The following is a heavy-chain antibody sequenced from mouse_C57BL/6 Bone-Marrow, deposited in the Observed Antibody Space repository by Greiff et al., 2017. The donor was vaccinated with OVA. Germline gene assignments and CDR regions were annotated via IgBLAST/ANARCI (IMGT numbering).Heavy chain of an antibody. V-gene: IGHV1-63*01. Sequence: VKLVESGAELVRPGTSVKMSCKASGYTFTNYWIGWAKQRPGHGLEWIGDIYPGGGYTNYNEKFKGKATLTADKSSSTAYMQFSSLTSEDSAIYYCARIYSNYPYYFDYWGQGTTLTVSS. J-gene: IGHJ2*01. CDR3: ARIYSNYPYYFDY. CDR1: GYTFTNYW. CDR2: IYPGGGYT. D-gene: IGHD2-5*01.